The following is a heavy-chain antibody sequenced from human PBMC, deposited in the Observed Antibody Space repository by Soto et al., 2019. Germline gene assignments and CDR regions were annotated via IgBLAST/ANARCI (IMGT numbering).Heavy chain of an antibody. Sequence: SETLSLTCTVSGGSISSSSYYWGWIRQPPGKGLEWIGSIYYSGSTYYNPSLKSRVTISVDTSKNQFSLKLSSVTAADTAVYYCASPLSGSYFDYWGQGTLVTVSS. D-gene: IGHD1-26*01. J-gene: IGHJ4*02. CDR3: ASPLSGSYFDY. CDR2: IYYSGST. V-gene: IGHV4-39*01. CDR1: GGSISSSSYY.